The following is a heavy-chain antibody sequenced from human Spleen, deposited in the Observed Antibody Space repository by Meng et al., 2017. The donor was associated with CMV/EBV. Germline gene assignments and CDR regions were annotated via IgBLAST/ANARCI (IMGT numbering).Heavy chain of an antibody. CDR2: IIPVFGTT. J-gene: IGHJ6*02. Sequence: SGSPFSSYVISWVRQAPGQGLEWMGGIIPVFGTTNYAQKFQGRVTITTDESTSTAYMELSSLRSEDTAVYYCARGVFRLYYYYGMDVWGQGTAVTVSS. CDR1: GSPFSSYV. CDR3: ARGVFRLYYYYGMDV. V-gene: IGHV1-69*05. D-gene: IGHD3-3*01.